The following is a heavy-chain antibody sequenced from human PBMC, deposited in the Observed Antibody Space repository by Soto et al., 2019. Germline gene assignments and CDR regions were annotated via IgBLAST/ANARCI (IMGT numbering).Heavy chain of an antibody. D-gene: IGHD3-10*01. CDR1: GYTFTSYD. J-gene: IGHJ3*02. V-gene: IGHV1-8*01. CDR2: MNPNSGNT. CDR3: ARGINYYESGDDAFDI. Sequence: QVQLVQSGAEVKKPGASVKVSCKASGYTFTSYDINWVRQATGQGLEWMGWMNPNSGNTVYAQKSQGRVTMTRNTSMSTAYMEPSSLRSEDTAVYYCARGINYYESGDDAFDIWGQGTMVTVSS.